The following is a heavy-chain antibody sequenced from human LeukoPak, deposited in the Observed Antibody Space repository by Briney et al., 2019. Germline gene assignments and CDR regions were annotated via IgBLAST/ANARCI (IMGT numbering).Heavy chain of an antibody. Sequence: ASVKVSCKASGYTFTSDYMHWVRQAPGQGLEWMGRINPSNGRTSYAQKFQGRVAVTSDMSATTVYMELSSLRSEDTAVYYCARSRKLGGDSFSDAFDIWGQGTMVTVSS. D-gene: IGHD2-21*02. V-gene: IGHV1-46*01. CDR1: GYTFTSDY. CDR3: ARSRKLGGDSFSDAFDI. J-gene: IGHJ3*02. CDR2: INPSNGRT.